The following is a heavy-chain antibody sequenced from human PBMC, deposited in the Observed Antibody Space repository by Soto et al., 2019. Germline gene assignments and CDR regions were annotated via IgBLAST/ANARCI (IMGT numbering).Heavy chain of an antibody. V-gene: IGHV1-69*04. CDR3: ARDKGYCSDTSCPDFDY. J-gene: IGHJ4*01. D-gene: IGHD2-15*01. CDR1: GGTLSSYT. CDR2: VIPNLGVT. Sequence: SVKVSCKASGGTLSSYTFSWVRQAPGQGLEWMGRVIPNLGVTNYAKKFQGRFTIVVDTSTSTAYMELNSLRYEDTAVYYRARDKGYCSDTSCPDFDYWGKVTQIRFSS.